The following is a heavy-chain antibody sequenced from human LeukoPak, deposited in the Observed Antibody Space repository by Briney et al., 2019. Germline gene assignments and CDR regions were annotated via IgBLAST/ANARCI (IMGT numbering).Heavy chain of an antibody. J-gene: IGHJ4*02. CDR3: TRDQT. Sequence: PGGSLRLSRVGALGSHWMGWVRQAPGKGLEWVANIKEDGSQKYYMDSVKGRFTISRDNAKSSLFLQMSNLRVEDTAVYYCTRDQTWGQGTLVTVSS. V-gene: IGHV3-7*01. CDR1: LGSHW. CDR2: IKEDGSQK.